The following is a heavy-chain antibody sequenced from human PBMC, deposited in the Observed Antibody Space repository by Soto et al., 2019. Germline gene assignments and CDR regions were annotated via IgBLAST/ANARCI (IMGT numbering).Heavy chain of an antibody. V-gene: IGHV3-33*01. J-gene: IGHJ4*02. D-gene: IGHD2-8*01. CDR1: GFTFSSYG. CDR3: ARDTYCYCTNGGCYPNY. CDR2: IWYDGSNK. Sequence: QVQLVESGGGVVQPGRSLRLSCAASGFTFSSYGMHWVRQAPGKGLEWVAVIWYDGSNKYYADSVKGRFTISRDNSKNTLYLQMNSLRAEDTAVYYCARDTYCYCTNGGCYPNYWGQGTLVTVSS.